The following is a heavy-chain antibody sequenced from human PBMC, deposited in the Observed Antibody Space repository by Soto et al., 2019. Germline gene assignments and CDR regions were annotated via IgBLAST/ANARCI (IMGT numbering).Heavy chain of an antibody. CDR2: ISSSNSYI. V-gene: IGHV3-21*01. Sequence: EVQLVESGGGLVKPGGSLRLSCAASGFTFSSYSMNWVRQAPGKGLEWVSSISSSNSYIYYADSVKGRFTISRDNAKNSLYLQMNSLRAEDTAVYYCARVRASDFWSGYSSVDYWGQGTLVTVSS. CDR3: ARVRASDFWSGYSSVDY. J-gene: IGHJ4*02. D-gene: IGHD3-3*01. CDR1: GFTFSSYS.